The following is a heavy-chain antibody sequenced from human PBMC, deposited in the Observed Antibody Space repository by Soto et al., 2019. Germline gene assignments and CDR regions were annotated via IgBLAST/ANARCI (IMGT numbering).Heavy chain of an antibody. V-gene: IGHV4-39*01. CDR3: AAGDYSGSGTYYNGWFDS. D-gene: IGHD3-10*01. J-gene: IGHJ5*01. CDR1: GGSVSSSIYY. Sequence: SETLSLTCTVSGGSVSSSIYYWGWIRQPPRKGLEWIGSIYYSGSTYYNPSLKSRVTISLDTSKNQFSLRLNSVTAADAALYYCAAGDYSGSGTYYNGWFDSWGQGTLVTSPQ. CDR2: IYYSGST.